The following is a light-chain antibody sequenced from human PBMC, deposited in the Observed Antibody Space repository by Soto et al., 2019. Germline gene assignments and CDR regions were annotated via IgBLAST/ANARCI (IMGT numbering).Light chain of an antibody. V-gene: IGLV2-8*01. CDR3: SSYAGSSVPVA. CDR2: DVT. CDR1: SSDVGGYNF. J-gene: IGLJ2*01. Sequence: QSALTQPPSSSGSPGPSVTISCTGASSDVGGYNFVSWYQQHPGKAPKLMIYDVTKRPSGVPDRFSGSKSGNTASLTVSGLEADDEADYYCSSYAGSSVPVAFGGGTKVTVL.